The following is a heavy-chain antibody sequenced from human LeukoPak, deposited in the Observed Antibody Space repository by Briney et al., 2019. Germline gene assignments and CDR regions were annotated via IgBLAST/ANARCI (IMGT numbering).Heavy chain of an antibody. J-gene: IGHJ4*02. V-gene: IGHV3-7*01. CDR3: ARDSYTSAIDY. CDR2: LNQDGAEK. D-gene: IGHD6-19*01. CDR1: GFSFGTYW. Sequence: GGSLRLSCVASGFSFGTYWMSWVRQAPGKGLEWVANLNQDGAEKHYVDSVEGRFTISRDNAKNSLYLELNSLRAEDTAVFYCARDSYTSAIDYWGQGTLVTVSS.